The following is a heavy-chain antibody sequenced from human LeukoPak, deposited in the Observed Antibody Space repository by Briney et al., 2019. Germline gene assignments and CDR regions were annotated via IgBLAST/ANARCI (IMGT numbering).Heavy chain of an antibody. CDR3: ATHSLSGAFDI. CDR2: IWYDGSNK. Sequence: GGSLRLSCAASGFTFSSHAMHWVRQAPGKGLEWVSVIWYDGSNKYYTDSVKGRFTISRDNSENTLYLQMNSLRAEDTAVYYCATHSLSGAFDIWGQGTMVTVSS. D-gene: IGHD6-13*01. V-gene: IGHV3-33*01. CDR1: GFTFSSHA. J-gene: IGHJ3*02.